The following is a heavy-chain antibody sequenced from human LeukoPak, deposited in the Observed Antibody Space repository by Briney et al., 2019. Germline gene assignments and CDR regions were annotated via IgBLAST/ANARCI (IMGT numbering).Heavy chain of an antibody. V-gene: IGHV1-18*01. D-gene: IGHD1-26*01. J-gene: IGHJ4*01. CDR1: GYTFSTTY. CDR2: ISAYNGKT. CDR3: ARGGTYYPCIDY. Sequence: APVRVSCKASGYTFSTTYINWVRQAPGQGLEWMGRISAYNGKTSYAQKFQGRVTMTTDSSTTTAYMDLASLRSDDTAVYYCARGGTYYPCIDYWGQGALVTVSS.